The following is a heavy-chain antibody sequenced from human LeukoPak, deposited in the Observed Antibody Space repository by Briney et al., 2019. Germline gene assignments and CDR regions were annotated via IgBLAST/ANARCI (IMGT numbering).Heavy chain of an antibody. CDR2: VHLSGRT. V-gene: IGHV4-4*02. Sequence: PSETLSLTCGVSGGSISSTNWWTWVRQPPGEGLEWIGEVHLSGRTNYNPSLESRVAMSVDMSENHISLKLTSVTAADTAVYYCAREGGPYRPLDYSGQGTLVTVSS. J-gene: IGHJ4*02. CDR1: GGSISSTNW. CDR3: AREGGPYRPLDY.